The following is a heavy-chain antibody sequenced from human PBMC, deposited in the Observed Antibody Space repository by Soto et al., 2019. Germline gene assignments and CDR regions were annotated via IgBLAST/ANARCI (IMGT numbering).Heavy chain of an antibody. Sequence: QVQLIQSGAEVKKPGASVKVACKPSGYTFPSYGITWVLQAPGQGLEWVGWIDVDRGTTNYAQKFHGRVTMTADTPTTTVYMELRSLRSDDTAVYYCGRGDYGDYWGQGTLVIVSS. CDR1: GYTFPSYG. CDR2: IDVDRGTT. V-gene: IGHV1-18*01. J-gene: IGHJ4*02. CDR3: GRGDYGDY.